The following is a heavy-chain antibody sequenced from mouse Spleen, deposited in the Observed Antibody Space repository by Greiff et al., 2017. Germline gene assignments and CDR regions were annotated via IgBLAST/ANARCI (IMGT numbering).Heavy chain of an antibody. J-gene: IGHJ2*01. CDR3: ARSRDYDGFDY. Sequence: QVQLQQSGAELVRPGTSVKVSCKASGYAFTNYLIEWVKQRPGQGLEWIGVINPGSGGTNYNEKFKGKATLTADKSSSTAYMQLSSLTSEDSAVYFCARSRDYDGFDYWGQGTTLTVSS. D-gene: IGHD2-4*01. V-gene: IGHV1-54*01. CDR2: INPGSGGT. CDR1: GYAFTNYL.